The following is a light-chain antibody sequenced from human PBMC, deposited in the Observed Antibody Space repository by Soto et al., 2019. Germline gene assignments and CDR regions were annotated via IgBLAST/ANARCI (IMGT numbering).Light chain of an antibody. CDR1: QGISSF. CDR2: AAS. CDR3: QQLYSYPYT. Sequence: IQLTQSPSSLSASVGDRATITCRASQGISSFLAWYQQKPEKAPKLLIYAASTLHSGVPSRFSGSGSGTDFTPTIRSLQPEDFASYYCQQLYSYPYTFGQGTQLDIK. V-gene: IGKV1-9*01. J-gene: IGKJ2*01.